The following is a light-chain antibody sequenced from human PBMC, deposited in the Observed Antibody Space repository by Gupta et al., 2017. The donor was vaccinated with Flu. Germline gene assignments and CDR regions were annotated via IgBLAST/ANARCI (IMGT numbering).Light chain of an antibody. J-gene: IGLJ3*02. CDR3: SSYTSTSTWV. V-gene: IGLV2-14*01. Sequence: QSALTQPASVSGSPGQSITIPCTGTSSDVGGYNYVSWYQQHPGKAPKLMIDEVSNRPSGVSNRFSGSKSGNTASLTNSGLQADDEADYYCSSYTSTSTWVFGGGTKLTVL. CDR1: SSDVGGYNY. CDR2: EVS.